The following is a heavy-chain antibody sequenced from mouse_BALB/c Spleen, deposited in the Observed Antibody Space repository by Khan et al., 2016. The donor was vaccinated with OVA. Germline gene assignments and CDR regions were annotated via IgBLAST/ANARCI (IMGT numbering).Heavy chain of an antibody. J-gene: IGHJ3*01. V-gene: IGHV5-4*02. CDR1: GFTFSDYY. Sequence: EVELVESGGGLVKPGGSLKLSCAASGFTFSDYYMYWVRQTPEKRLEWVATVSDGGNDTSYPDSVKGRFTISRDNAQNNLYLQMNSLKSEDKAIXYCTRGGYGSGFAYWGQGTLVTVSA. CDR2: VSDGGNDT. D-gene: IGHD1-2*01. CDR3: TRGGYGSGFAY.